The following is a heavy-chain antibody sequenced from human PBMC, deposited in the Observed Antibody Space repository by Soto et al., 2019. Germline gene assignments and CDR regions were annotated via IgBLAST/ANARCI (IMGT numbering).Heavy chain of an antibody. J-gene: IGHJ3*02. Sequence: EVNLVQSGAEVKKPGESLKISCKGSGYSFTTYWIGWVRQMPGKGLEWMGIIYPGDSDTRYSPSFQGQVTIAGDKSISAADLQWSGLKASDTGMYYCARGYCSGGSCHDAFDSWGPGTMVIVSS. V-gene: IGHV5-51*03. D-gene: IGHD2-15*01. CDR2: IYPGDSDT. CDR3: ARGYCSGGSCHDAFDS. CDR1: GYSFTTYW.